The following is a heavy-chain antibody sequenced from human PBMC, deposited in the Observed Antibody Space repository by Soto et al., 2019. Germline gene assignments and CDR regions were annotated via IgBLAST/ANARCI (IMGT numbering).Heavy chain of an antibody. D-gene: IGHD4-17*01. Sequence: QVQLVQSGAEVKKPGSSVKVSCKASGGTFSSYAISWVRQAPGQGLEWLGGIIPIFVTANYAQKFQGRVTITAAESTSTAYMEMSSLRSEDTAVYYCAGRGPTNDGDYENGFDPWGQGTLVTVSS. V-gene: IGHV1-69*01. CDR2: IIPIFVTA. CDR3: AGRGPTNDGDYENGFDP. CDR1: GGTFSSYA. J-gene: IGHJ5*02.